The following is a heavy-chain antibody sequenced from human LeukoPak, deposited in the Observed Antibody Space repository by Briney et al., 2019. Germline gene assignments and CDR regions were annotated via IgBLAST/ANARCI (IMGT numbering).Heavy chain of an antibody. CDR1: GFTFSSYG. D-gene: IGHD4-17*01. CDR3: ARDRVDYGFSIFDY. CDR2: ISYDGSNK. Sequence: GGSLRLSCAASGFTFSSYGMHWVRQAPGKGLEWVAVISYDGSNKYYADSVKGRFTISRDNSKNTLYLQMNSLRAEDTAVYYCARDRVDYGFSIFDYWGQGTLVTVSS. V-gene: IGHV3-30*03. J-gene: IGHJ4*02.